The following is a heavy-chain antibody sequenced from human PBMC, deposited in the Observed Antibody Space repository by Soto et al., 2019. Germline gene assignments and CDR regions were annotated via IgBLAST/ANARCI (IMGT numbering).Heavy chain of an antibody. CDR2: INTRGGTT. CDR3: ARGPDDSDVPRWDY. V-gene: IGHV1-46*01. CDR1: GYTLTRFY. D-gene: IGHD4-17*01. J-gene: IGHJ4*02. Sequence: QVQLVQSGAEVRKPGASVRLSCKASGYTLTRFYLYWVPQAPGQGLEWMGIINTRGGTTAYAQKFRGRLTVTRDTSTSTVYMELSNLRSEDTAIYYCARGPDDSDVPRWDYWGQGTRVTVSS.